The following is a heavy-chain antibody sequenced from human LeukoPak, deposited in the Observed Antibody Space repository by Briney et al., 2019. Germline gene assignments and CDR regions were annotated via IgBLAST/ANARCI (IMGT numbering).Heavy chain of an antibody. CDR1: GFTFSNYW. CDR3: VRDGGVSGYDLLDY. V-gene: IGHV3-7*01. CDR2: INQDGSEE. Sequence: PGGSLRLSCAASGFTFSNYWMTWVRQAPGKGLEWVAHINQDGSEEHYMDSAKARFTISRDNAKNSLSLQMTSLRAEDTAVYYCVRDGGVSGYDLLDYWGQGTLVTVSS. D-gene: IGHD5-12*01. J-gene: IGHJ4*02.